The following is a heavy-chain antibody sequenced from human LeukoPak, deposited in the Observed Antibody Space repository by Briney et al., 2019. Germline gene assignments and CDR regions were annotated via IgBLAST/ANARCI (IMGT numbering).Heavy chain of an antibody. CDR1: GGSISRSH. V-gene: IGHV4-59*01. D-gene: IGHD2-15*01. CDR3: VRVGSYYFDS. Sequence: SETLSLTCIVSGGSISRSHWNWIRQPPGKGLEWIGYIYHTGSTDHNPSLMSRVTISIDVSKNQFSLKLNSVTAADTAVYYCVRVGSYYFDSWGQGTLVTVSS. CDR2: IYHTGST. J-gene: IGHJ4*02.